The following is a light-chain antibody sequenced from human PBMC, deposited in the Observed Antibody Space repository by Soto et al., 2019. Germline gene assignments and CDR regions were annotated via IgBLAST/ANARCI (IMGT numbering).Light chain of an antibody. V-gene: IGKV3-20*01. CDR1: QSVSSSY. J-gene: IGKJ2*01. CDR3: QQYRSSPPYT. CDR2: GAS. Sequence: DIVLTQSPGTLSLSPGERATLSCRASQSVSSSYLAWYQQKPGQAPILLIYGASSRATGIPDRFSGSGSVTDFTLTINRLEPEDFAVYYCQQYRSSPPYTFGQGTKLEIK.